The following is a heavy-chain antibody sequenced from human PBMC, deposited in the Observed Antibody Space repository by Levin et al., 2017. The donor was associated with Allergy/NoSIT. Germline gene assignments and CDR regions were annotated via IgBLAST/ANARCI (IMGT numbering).Heavy chain of an antibody. CDR1: GGSSSGYY. CDR2: INHSGST. Sequence: PSETLSLTCAVYGGSSSGYYWSWIRQPPGKGLEWIGEINHSGSTNYNPSLKSRVTISVDTSKNQFSLKLSSVTAADTAVYYCARGRRRYDYSNYQPYYYYYGMDGWGQGTTVTVSS. V-gene: IGHV4-34*01. J-gene: IGHJ6*02. CDR3: ARGRRRYDYSNYQPYYYYYGMDG. D-gene: IGHD4-11*01.